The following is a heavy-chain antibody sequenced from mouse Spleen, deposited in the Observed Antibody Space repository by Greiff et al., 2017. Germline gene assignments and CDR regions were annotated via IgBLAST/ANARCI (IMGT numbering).Heavy chain of an antibody. V-gene: IGHV5-9*01. J-gene: IGHJ3*01. Sequence: EVMLVESGGGLVKPGGSLKLSCAASGFTFSSYTMSWVRQTPAKRLEWVATISSGGGNTYYPDSVKGRFTISRDNARNTLYLQMSSLRSEDTAMYYCARHGGVIYYYDGSSWFAYWGQGTLVTVSA. CDR3: ARHGGVIYYYDGSSWFAY. D-gene: IGHD1-1*01. CDR1: GFTFSSYT. CDR2: ISSGGGNT.